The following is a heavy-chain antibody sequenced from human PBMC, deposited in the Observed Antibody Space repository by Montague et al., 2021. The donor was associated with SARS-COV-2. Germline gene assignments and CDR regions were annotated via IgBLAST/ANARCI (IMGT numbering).Heavy chain of an antibody. CDR1: GDSISSSNW. J-gene: IGHJ4*02. CDR3: ARLDGLGY. V-gene: IGHV4-4*02. CDR2: IYHGGST. Sequence: SETLSPTCALSGDSISSSNWRSWVRQRPGKGLEWIGEIYHGGSTXYNPSLKGRVTMSIDESRNQFSLSLSSLTAADTAVYYCARLDGLGYWGQGTLVAVSS. D-gene: IGHD3/OR15-3a*01.